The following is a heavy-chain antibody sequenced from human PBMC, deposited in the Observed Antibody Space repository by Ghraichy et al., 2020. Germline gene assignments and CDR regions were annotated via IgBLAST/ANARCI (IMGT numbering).Heavy chain of an antibody. V-gene: IGHV3-7*01. CDR3: ASHGAYTYDY. CDR1: GFTFSNYW. D-gene: IGHD1-26*01. CDR2: INEHGNVK. Sequence: GGSLRLSCEASGFTFSNYWMGWVRQAPGKGLQCVANINEHGNVKLYVDSVKVRFTVSRDNAKNSLYLQINSLRVEDTAVYYCASHGAYTYDYWGQGTLVTVPS. J-gene: IGHJ4*02.